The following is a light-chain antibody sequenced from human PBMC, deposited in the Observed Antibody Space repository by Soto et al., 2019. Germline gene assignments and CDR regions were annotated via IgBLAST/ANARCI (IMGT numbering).Light chain of an antibody. J-gene: IGKJ5*01. V-gene: IGKV3-20*01. CDR3: QQYGSSHFT. CDR1: QSISSN. CDR2: GAS. Sequence: EIEMNQSPATLSVSPGERATLPCRASQSISSNLAWYQQKPGQAPRLLIYGASSRATGIPDRFSGSGSGTDFTLTISRLEPEDFAVYYCQQYGSSHFTFGQGTRLEIK.